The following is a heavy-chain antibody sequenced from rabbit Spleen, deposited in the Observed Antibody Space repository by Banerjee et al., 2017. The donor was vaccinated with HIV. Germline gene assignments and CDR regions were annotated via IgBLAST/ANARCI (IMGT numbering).Heavy chain of an antibody. CDR1: GFSFSSTYF. CDR2: IYTGDGST. D-gene: IGHD4-1*01. Sequence: QEQLVESGGGLVQPEGSLTLTCTASGFSFSSTYFMCWVRQAPGKGLEWIGCIYTGDGSTYYASWAKGRFTITSNTNQNTVTLQMTSLIGADTATYFCARWDSTDQWLNLWGQGTLVTVS. V-gene: IGHV1S47*01. J-gene: IGHJ4*01. CDR3: ARWDSTDQWLNL.